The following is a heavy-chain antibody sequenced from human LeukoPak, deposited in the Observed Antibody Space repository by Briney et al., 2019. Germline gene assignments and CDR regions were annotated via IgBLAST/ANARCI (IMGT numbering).Heavy chain of an antibody. Sequence: PSETLSLTCAVYGGSFSGYYWSWIRQPPGKGLEWIGEINHSGSTNYNPSLKSRVTISVDTSKNQFSLKLSSVTAADTAVYYCARRFYYDSSGYRDAFDIWGQGTMVTVSS. CDR3: ARRFYYDSSGYRDAFDI. J-gene: IGHJ3*02. V-gene: IGHV4-34*01. CDR1: GGSFSGYY. CDR2: INHSGST. D-gene: IGHD3-22*01.